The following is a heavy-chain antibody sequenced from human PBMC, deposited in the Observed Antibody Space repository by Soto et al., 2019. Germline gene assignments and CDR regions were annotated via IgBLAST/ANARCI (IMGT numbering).Heavy chain of an antibody. D-gene: IGHD6-13*01. Sequence: EVQLLESGGGLVQPGGSLRLSCAASGFTFSSYAMSWVRQAPGKGLEWVSAISGSGGSTYYADSVKGRFTISRDNSKNTLYLQMNSLRAEDTAVYYCAKDAIAAEPLRVAFDIWGQGRMVTVSS. J-gene: IGHJ3*02. CDR3: AKDAIAAEPLRVAFDI. V-gene: IGHV3-23*01. CDR1: GFTFSSYA. CDR2: ISGSGGST.